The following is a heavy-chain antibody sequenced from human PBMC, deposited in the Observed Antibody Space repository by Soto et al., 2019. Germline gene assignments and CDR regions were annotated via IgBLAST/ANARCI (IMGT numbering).Heavy chain of an antibody. CDR3: AGPGYSSQDY. J-gene: IGHJ4*02. V-gene: IGHV3-23*01. D-gene: IGHD5-18*01. CDR1: GFTFSSFA. CDR2: ISGSGDYT. Sequence: WSSLRLSCAASGFTFSSFALSWVRQAPGKGLEWVSAISGSGDYTDYADSVKGRFTISRDNSKNTLYLQMNSLRAEDTAVYYCAGPGYSSQDYWGQGALVTVSS.